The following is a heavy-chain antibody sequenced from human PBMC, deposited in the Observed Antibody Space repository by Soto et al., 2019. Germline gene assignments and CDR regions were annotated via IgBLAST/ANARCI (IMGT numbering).Heavy chain of an antibody. CDR1: GFTFISYS. CDR2: ISSSSSYI. J-gene: IGHJ6*02. D-gene: IGHD6-6*01. Sequence: PGGSLRLSCAASGFTFISYSMNWVRQAPGKGLEWVSSISSSSSYIYYADSVKGRFTISRDNAKNSLYLQMNSLRAEDTAVYYCARDIDSCLSQVYYGMDVWGQGTTVTVSS. CDR3: ARDIDSCLSQVYYGMDV. V-gene: IGHV3-21*01.